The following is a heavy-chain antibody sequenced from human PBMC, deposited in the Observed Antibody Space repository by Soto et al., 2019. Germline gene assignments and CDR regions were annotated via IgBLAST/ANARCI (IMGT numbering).Heavy chain of an antibody. CDR2: ISSSSSYI. Sequence: EVQLVESGGGLVKPGGSLRLSCAASGFTFSSYSMNWVRQAPGKGLEWVSSISSSSSYIYYADSVKGRFTISRDNAKKSLYLQMNSLRAEDTAVYYCARGTVPAAYYYYGMDVWGQGTTVTVSS. V-gene: IGHV3-21*01. CDR1: GFTFSSYS. CDR3: ARGTVPAAYYYYGMDV. D-gene: IGHD2-2*01. J-gene: IGHJ6*02.